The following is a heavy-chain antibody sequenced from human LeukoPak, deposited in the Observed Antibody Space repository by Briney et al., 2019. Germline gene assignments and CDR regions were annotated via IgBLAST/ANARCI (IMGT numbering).Heavy chain of an antibody. CDR3: ARQKEWLLPGYFDY. Sequence: PSETLSLTCTVSGGSISSYYWSWIRQPAGKGLEWIGRIYTSGSTNYNPSLKSRVTMSVDTSKNQFSLKLSSVTAADTAVYYCARQKEWLLPGYFDYWGQGTLVTVSS. J-gene: IGHJ4*02. D-gene: IGHD5-12*01. CDR2: IYTSGST. CDR1: GGSISSYY. V-gene: IGHV4-4*07.